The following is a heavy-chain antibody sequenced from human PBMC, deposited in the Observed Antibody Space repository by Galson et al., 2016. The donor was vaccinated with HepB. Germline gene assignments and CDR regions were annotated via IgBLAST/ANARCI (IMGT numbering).Heavy chain of an antibody. V-gene: IGHV1-18*01. CDR3: ARDGYYGSNNNSDLDY. CDR2: IGAYNGHT. D-gene: IGHD3-10*01. Sequence: SVKVSCKASGYTFSRYGISWVRQAPGQGLEWMGWIGAYNGHTNYAQKFQGRGTMTTDTSTGTAYLELRSLRSDDTAVYYCARDGYYGSNNNSDLDYWGQGTLVTVSS. CDR1: GYTFSRYG. J-gene: IGHJ4*02.